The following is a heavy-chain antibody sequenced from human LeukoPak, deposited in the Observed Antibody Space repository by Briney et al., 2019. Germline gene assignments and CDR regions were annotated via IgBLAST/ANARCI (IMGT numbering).Heavy chain of an antibody. CDR3: GRHGNSAGYSWFDP. D-gene: IGHD6-13*01. CDR1: GGSISSYY. V-gene: IGHV4-59*08. J-gene: IGHJ5*02. CDR2: IYYSGST. Sequence: SETLSLTCTVSGGSISSYYWSWIRQPPGKGLEWIGNIYYSGSTKYNPSLKSRVTISVDTSKNQFSLKLTSVTAADTAVYYCGRHGNSAGYSWFDPWGQGTLVTVSS.